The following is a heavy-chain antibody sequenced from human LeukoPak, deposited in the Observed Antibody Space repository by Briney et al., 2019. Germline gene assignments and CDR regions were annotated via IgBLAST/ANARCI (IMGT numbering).Heavy chain of an antibody. D-gene: IGHD3-3*01. CDR2: IYYSGTT. CDR1: GGSISSSSYS. CDR3: ARLRFDFWSGYTHPYFDY. V-gene: IGHV4-39*01. Sequence: SETLSPTCTVSGGSISSSSYSWGWIRQPPGKGLEWIGSIYYSGTTYYNPSLKSRVTISVDTSKIQFSLKLSSAAATDTAVYFCARLRFDFWSGYTHPYFDYWGQGTLVTVSS. J-gene: IGHJ4*02.